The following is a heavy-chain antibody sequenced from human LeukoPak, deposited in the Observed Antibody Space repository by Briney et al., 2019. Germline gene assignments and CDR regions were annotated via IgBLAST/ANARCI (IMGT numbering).Heavy chain of an antibody. V-gene: IGHV3-74*01. J-gene: IGHJ4*02. D-gene: IGHD2-21*02. Sequence: PGGSLRLSCAASGFTFSGYWMHWVRHAPGKGLVWVSRINSDGGSTSYADSVKGRFTISRDNAKNTLYLQMNSLRAEDTAVYYCARDLIKYCGGDCPPDYFDYWGQGTLVTVSS. CDR1: GFTFSGYW. CDR2: INSDGGST. CDR3: ARDLIKYCGGDCPPDYFDY.